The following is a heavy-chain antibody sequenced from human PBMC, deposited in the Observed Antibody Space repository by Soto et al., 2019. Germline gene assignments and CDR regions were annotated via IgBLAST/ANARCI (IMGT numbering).Heavy chain of an antibody. CDR3: ATRAGIAVAGTEGGFDY. CDR1: GYTFTSYG. D-gene: IGHD6-19*01. CDR2: ISAYNGNT. Sequence: QVQLVQSGAEVKKPGASVKVSCKASGYTFTSYGIIWVRQAPGQGLEWMGWISAYNGNTNYAQKLQGRVTMTTDTSTSTAYMELRSLRSDDTAVYYCATRAGIAVAGTEGGFDYWGQGTLVTVSS. V-gene: IGHV1-18*04. J-gene: IGHJ4*02.